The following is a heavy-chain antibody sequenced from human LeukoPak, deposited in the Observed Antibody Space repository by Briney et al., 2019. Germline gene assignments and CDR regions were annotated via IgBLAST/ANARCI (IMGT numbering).Heavy chain of an antibody. CDR3: AKALITMVRGVINNYFDY. D-gene: IGHD3-10*01. CDR2: ISYDGSNK. Sequence: PGRSLRLSCAASGFTFSSYGMHWVRQAPGKGLEWVAVISYDGSNKYYADSVKSRFTISRDNSKNTLYLQMNSLRAEDTAVYYCAKALITMVRGVINNYFDYWGQGTLVTVSS. J-gene: IGHJ4*02. CDR1: GFTFSSYG. V-gene: IGHV3-30*18.